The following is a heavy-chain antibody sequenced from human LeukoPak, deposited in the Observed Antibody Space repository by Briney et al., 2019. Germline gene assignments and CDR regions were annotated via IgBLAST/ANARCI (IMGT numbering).Heavy chain of an antibody. CDR2: INHSGST. J-gene: IGHJ4*02. CDR3: AREGYYDSRGLDY. Sequence: SETLSLTCAVYGGSFSGYYWSWIRQPPGKGLELIGEINHSGSTNYHPSLKSRVTISVDTSKNQFSLKLSSVTAAYTAVYYCAREGYYDSRGLDYWGQGTLVTVSS. V-gene: IGHV4-34*01. CDR1: GGSFSGYY. D-gene: IGHD3-22*01.